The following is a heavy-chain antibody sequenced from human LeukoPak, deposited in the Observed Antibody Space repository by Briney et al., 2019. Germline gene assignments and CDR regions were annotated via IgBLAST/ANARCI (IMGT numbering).Heavy chain of an antibody. D-gene: IGHD3-10*01. J-gene: IGHJ5*02. CDR3: ASEIRTYYYGSGNHPETNWFDT. CDR2: DDYSGAT. Sequence: SETLSLTCTVSGGSISDRSYYWAWIRQPPGKGLEWIGSDDYSGATYYNPSLKSRVTISVDTSKNQMSLKLYSVTAADSAVYYCASEIRTYYYGSGNHPETNWFDTWGQGTLVTVSS. CDR1: GGSISDRSYY. V-gene: IGHV4-39*01.